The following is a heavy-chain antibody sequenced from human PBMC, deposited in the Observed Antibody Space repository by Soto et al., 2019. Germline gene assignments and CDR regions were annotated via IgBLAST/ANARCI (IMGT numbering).Heavy chain of an antibody. CDR2: INHSGST. CDR3: ARGAQDIVVVPAATTGAYYHYGMDV. J-gene: IGHJ6*02. V-gene: IGHV4-34*01. D-gene: IGHD2-2*01. Sequence: SETLSLTCAVYGGSFSGYYWSWIRQPPGKGLEWIGEINHSGSTNYNPSLKSRVTISVDTSKNQFSLKLSSVTAADTAVYYCARGAQDIVVVPAATTGAYYHYGMDVWGQGTTVTVSS. CDR1: GGSFSGYY.